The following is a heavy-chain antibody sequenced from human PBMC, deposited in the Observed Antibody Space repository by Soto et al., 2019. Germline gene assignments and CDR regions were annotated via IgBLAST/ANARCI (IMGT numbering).Heavy chain of an antibody. CDR1: GFTFSSYG. V-gene: IGHV3-74*01. CDR2: INSDGSST. D-gene: IGHD1-26*01. CDR3: ATAKSIVGATRTWFDP. J-gene: IGHJ5*02. Sequence: GGSLRLSCAASGFTFSSYGMHWVRQAPGKGLVWVSRINSDGSSTSYADAVKGLFTISRDNAKNTLYLQMTSLRAEDTAVYYCATAKSIVGATRTWFDPWGQGTLVTVSS.